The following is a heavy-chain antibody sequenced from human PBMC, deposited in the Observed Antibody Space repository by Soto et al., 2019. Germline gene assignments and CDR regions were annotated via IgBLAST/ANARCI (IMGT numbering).Heavy chain of an antibody. CDR2: ISYDGSNK. J-gene: IGHJ5*02. D-gene: IGHD3-16*01. Sequence: GGSLRLSCAASGFTFSSYGMHWVRQAPGKGLEWVAVISYDGSNKYYADSVKGRFTISRDNSRNTLYLQMNSLRAEDTAVYYCAKVSGTTAYTNWFDPWGQGTLVTVSS. V-gene: IGHV3-30*18. CDR3: AKVSGTTAYTNWFDP. CDR1: GFTFSSYG.